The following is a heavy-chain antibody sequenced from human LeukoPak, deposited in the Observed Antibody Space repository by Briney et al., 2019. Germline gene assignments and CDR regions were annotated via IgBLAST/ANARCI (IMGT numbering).Heavy chain of an antibody. D-gene: IGHD5-12*01. CDR3: ARRPYSGSHFDY. CDR2: INPNSGGT. CDR1: GYTFTGYY. Sequence: ASVKVSCKASGYTFTGYYMHWVRQAPGQGLEWMGWINPNSGGTNYAQKFQGRVTMTRDTSISTAYMELRSLRSDDTAVYYCARRPYSGSHFDYWGQGTLVTVSS. J-gene: IGHJ4*02. V-gene: IGHV1-2*02.